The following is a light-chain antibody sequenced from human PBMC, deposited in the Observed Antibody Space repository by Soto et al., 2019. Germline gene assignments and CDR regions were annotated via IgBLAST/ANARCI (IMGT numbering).Light chain of an antibody. CDR2: DSS. CDR3: QQYDEWPLT. CDR1: QSVGRS. Sequence: VMTQSPATLSVSPGEGATLSCRASQSVGRSLAWYQQKPGQAPRLLIFDSSTRATGIPATFRGSGSGTEFTLTISSLQSEDFAIFDCQQYDEWPLTVGPGTKVDI. V-gene: IGKV3-15*01. J-gene: IGKJ3*01.